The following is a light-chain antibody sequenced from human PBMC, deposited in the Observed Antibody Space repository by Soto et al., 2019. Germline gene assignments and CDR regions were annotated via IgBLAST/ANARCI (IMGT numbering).Light chain of an antibody. Sequence: DIQMTQSPSSLSASVGDRVTITCRASQSISSYLNWYQQKPGKAPKLLIYAASSLQSGVPSRFSGSGSGTDFTLTISSLQPEDFATYYCQQLNSHLFTFGPGTKVDIK. CDR1: QSISSY. V-gene: IGKV1-39*01. CDR3: QQLNSHLFT. CDR2: AAS. J-gene: IGKJ3*01.